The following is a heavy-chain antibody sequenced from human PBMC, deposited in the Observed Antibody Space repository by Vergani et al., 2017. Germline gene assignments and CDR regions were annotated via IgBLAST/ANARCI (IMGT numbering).Heavy chain of an antibody. V-gene: IGHV4-34*01. Sequence: QVQLQQWGAGLLKPSETLSLTCAVYGGSFSGYYWSWIRQPPGKGLEWIGEINHSGSTNYNPSLKSRVTISVDTSKNQCSLKLSSVTAADTAVYYCARLNYDSSGYHYGVDYWGQGTLVTVSS. CDR2: INHSGST. D-gene: IGHD3-22*01. CDR1: GGSFSGYY. CDR3: ARLNYDSSGYHYGVDY. J-gene: IGHJ4*02.